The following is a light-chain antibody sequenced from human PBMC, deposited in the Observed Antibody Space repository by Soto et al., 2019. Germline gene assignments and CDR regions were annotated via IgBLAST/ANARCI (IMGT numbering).Light chain of an antibody. CDR2: EAS. CDR3: CSLTNGATWV. Sequence: QSALTQPASVSWSPGQSITISCTGTNSDVGSHNFVSWYQQYPGKAPKLLIYEASKRPSGLSNRFSGSKSGNTASLTISGLQAEDEAVYYCCSLTNGATWVFGGGTKLTVL. J-gene: IGLJ3*02. CDR1: NSDVGSHNF. V-gene: IGLV2-23*01.